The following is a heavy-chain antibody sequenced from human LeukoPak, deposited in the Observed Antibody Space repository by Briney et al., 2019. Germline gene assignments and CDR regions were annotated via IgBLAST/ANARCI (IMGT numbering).Heavy chain of an antibody. J-gene: IGHJ4*02. CDR2: IYSGGST. Sequence: PGGSLRLSCAASGVTVSSNYMSWVREAPGEGLEWVSVIYSGGSTYYADSVKGRFTISRDNAKNSLYLQMNSLRAEDTAVYYCARDQTYGDYMGGLIWGQGTLVTVSS. D-gene: IGHD4-17*01. CDR1: GVTVSSNY. V-gene: IGHV3-53*01. CDR3: ARDQTYGDYMGGLI.